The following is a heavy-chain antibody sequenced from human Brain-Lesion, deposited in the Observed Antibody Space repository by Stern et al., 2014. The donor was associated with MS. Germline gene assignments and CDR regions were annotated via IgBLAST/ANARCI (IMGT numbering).Heavy chain of an antibody. CDR2: ISRHQNYI. J-gene: IGHJ4*02. CDR1: GFTFSDSS. Sequence: EVQLVESGGGLVKPGGSLRLSCAASGFTFSDSSMFWVRQAPGKGLEWVSCISRHQNYIKYADSVKGRFTISRENARNSLYLQMNSRRVEDTAVYYCATVSPYTSSWYPFFDNWGQGTRVTVSS. V-gene: IGHV3-21*01. D-gene: IGHD6-13*01. CDR3: ATVSPYTSSWYPFFDN.